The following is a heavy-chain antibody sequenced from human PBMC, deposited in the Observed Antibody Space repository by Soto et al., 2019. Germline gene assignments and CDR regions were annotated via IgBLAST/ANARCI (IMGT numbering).Heavy chain of an antibody. V-gene: IGHV3-53*01. CDR1: GFTVSSNY. CDR3: ARDTPHYYGMDV. J-gene: IGHJ6*02. CDR2: IYSGGST. Sequence: GGSLRLSCAASGFTVSSNYMSWVRQAPGKGLEWVSVIYSGGSTYYADSVKGRFTISRDNSKNTLYLQMNSLRAEDTAVYYCARDTPHYYGMDVWGQGTTVTVSS.